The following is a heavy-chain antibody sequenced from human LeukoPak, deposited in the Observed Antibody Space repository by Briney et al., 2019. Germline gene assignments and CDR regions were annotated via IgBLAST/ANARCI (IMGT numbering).Heavy chain of an antibody. V-gene: IGHV4-34*01. D-gene: IGHD3-22*01. CDR3: ARDRRYYDSSAYIRGFDY. CDR1: GGSFSGNY. J-gene: IGHJ4*02. CDR2: INHSGST. Sequence: SETLSLTCAVYGGSFSGNYWSWIRQPPGKGLEWIGEINHSGSTNYNPSLKSRVTISVDKSKNQFSLNLSSVTAADTAVYYCARDRRYYDSSAYIRGFDYWGQGTLVTVSS.